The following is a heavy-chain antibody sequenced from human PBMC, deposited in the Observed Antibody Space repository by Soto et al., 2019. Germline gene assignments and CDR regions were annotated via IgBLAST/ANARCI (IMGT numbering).Heavy chain of an antibody. CDR3: ARAKGITMIVVVPPGYYGMDV. CDR2: INPSGGST. J-gene: IGHJ6*02. Sequence: GASVKVSCKASGYTFTSYYMHWVRQAPGQGLEWMGIINPSGGSTSYAQKFQGRVTMTRDTSTSTVYMELSSLRSEDTAVYYCARAKGITMIVVVPPGYYGMDVWGQGTTVTVSS. D-gene: IGHD3-22*01. V-gene: IGHV1-46*01. CDR1: GYTFTSYY.